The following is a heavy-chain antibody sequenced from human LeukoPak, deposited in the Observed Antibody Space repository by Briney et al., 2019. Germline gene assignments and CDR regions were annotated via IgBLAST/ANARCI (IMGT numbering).Heavy chain of an antibody. CDR2: IYYSGMT. J-gene: IGHJ4*02. V-gene: IGHV4-59*01. Sequence: PSETLSLTCTVSGGSTSSYYWSWIRQPPGKGLEWIGYIYYSGMTNYNPSLKSRVTISLDTSKNQFSLKLSSVTAADTAVYYCASANYDDYYIDFWGQATLVTVSS. D-gene: IGHD4-17*01. CDR1: GGSTSSYY. CDR3: ASANYDDYYIDF.